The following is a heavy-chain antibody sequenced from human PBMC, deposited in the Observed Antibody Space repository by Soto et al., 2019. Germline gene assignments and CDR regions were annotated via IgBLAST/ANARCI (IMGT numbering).Heavy chain of an antibody. CDR3: VRVGRLGGY. D-gene: IGHD3-16*01. Sequence: PMRSLRLSCTASGFTFSSYWMSWVRQAPGKGLGWVANIKEDGSGKYYVDSVKGRFSISRDNARNSLYLQMNSLRVEDTAVYYCVRVGRLGGYWGQGALVTVSS. CDR1: GFTFSSYW. CDR2: IKEDGSGK. J-gene: IGHJ4*02. V-gene: IGHV3-7*03.